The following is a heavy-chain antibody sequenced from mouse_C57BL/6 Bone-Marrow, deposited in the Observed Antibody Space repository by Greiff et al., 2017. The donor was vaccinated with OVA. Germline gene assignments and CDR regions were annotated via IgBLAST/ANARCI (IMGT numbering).Heavy chain of an antibody. CDR3: GYDGYYGGYAMDY. Sequence: QVQLKESGPELVKPGASVKISCKASGYAFSSSWMNWVKQRPGKGLEWIGRIYPGDGDTNYNGKFKGKATLTADKSSSTAYMQLSSLTSGDSAVYFCGYDGYYGGYAMDYWGQGTSVTVSS. D-gene: IGHD2-3*01. V-gene: IGHV1-82*01. CDR1: GYAFSSSW. J-gene: IGHJ4*01. CDR2: IYPGDGDT.